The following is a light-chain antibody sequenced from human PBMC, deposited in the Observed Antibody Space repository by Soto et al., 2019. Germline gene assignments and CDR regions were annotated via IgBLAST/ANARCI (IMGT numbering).Light chain of an antibody. J-gene: IGLJ1*01. CDR3: CSYAGSSTYV. Sequence: QSVLTQPASVSGSRGQSITISCTGTHSDVGGCNLVSWYQQHPGNVPKLMIYEGTTRPSGVSERFSGSKSGNAAALTISGLQAEDQANYYCCSYAGSSTYVVGTGTKVTVL. V-gene: IGLV2-23*01. CDR2: EGT. CDR1: HSDVGGCNL.